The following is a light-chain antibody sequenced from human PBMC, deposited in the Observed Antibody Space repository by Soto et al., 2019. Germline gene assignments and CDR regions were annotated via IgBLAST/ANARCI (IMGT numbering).Light chain of an antibody. CDR2: EVT. Sequence: QSALTQPASVSGSPGQSITISCTGTSSDVGGYNYVSWYQQHPGKAPKLMIYEVTSRPSGISDRFSGSKSGNTASLTISGLQAEDEADYFCTSYTNSKAYILFGGGTKLTVL. CDR3: TSYTNSKAYIL. CDR1: SSDVGGYNY. V-gene: IGLV2-14*01. J-gene: IGLJ2*01.